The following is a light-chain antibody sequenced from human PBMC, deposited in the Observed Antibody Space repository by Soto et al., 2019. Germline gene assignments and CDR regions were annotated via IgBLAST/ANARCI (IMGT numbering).Light chain of an antibody. CDR3: QRYNNWPLT. J-gene: IGKJ4*01. Sequence: EIVLTQSPATLSLSPGERATLSCRASQSVSSNLAWYQQKPGQAPRLLIYGASTRAIGIPTRFTGSRSGTEFTLTINGLQSEDFAVYYCQRYNNWPLTFGGGTKVDIK. CDR2: GAS. V-gene: IGKV3-15*01. CDR1: QSVSSN.